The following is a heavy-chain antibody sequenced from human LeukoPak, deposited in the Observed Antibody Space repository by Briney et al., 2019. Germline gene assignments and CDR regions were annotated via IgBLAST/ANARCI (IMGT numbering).Heavy chain of an antibody. CDR3: ASLNSGSYYSSDAFDI. J-gene: IGHJ3*02. CDR1: GFTFSSYA. D-gene: IGHD1-26*01. V-gene: IGHV3-72*01. CDR2: TRNKANSYTT. Sequence: GGSLRLSCAASGFTFSSYAMSWVRQAPGKGLEWVGRTRNKANSYTTEYAASVKGRFTISRDDSKNSLYLQMNSLKTEDTAVYYCASLNSGSYYSSDAFDIWGQGTMVTVSS.